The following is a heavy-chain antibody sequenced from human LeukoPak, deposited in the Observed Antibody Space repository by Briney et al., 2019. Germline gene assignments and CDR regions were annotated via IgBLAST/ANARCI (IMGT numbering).Heavy chain of an antibody. Sequence: SARSLRLSCAASGFTFSSYGMHWVRQAPGKGLEWVAVISYDGSNKYYADSVKGRFTISRDNSKNALYLQMNSLRAEDTAVYYCAKAKYSSGWDYYYYSMDVWGQGTTVTVSS. CDR1: GFTFSSYG. D-gene: IGHD6-19*01. CDR3: AKAKYSSGWDYYYYSMDV. V-gene: IGHV3-30*18. J-gene: IGHJ6*02. CDR2: ISYDGSNK.